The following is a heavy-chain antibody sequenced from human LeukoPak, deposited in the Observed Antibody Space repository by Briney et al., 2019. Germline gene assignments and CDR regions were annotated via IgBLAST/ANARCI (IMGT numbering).Heavy chain of an antibody. CDR2: IKQDGSEK. CDR3: ARGRGGDGDPQFVFDY. CDR1: GFTFSSYW. D-gene: IGHD4-17*01. J-gene: IGHJ4*02. Sequence: GGSLRLSCAASGFTFSSYWMSWVRQAPGKGLEWVANIKQDGSEKYYVDSVKGQFTISRDNAKNSLYLQMNSLRAEDTAVYYCARGRGGDGDPQFVFDYWGQGTLVTVSS. V-gene: IGHV3-7*01.